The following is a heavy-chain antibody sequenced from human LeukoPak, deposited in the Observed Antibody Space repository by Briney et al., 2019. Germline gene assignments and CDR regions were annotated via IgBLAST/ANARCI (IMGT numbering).Heavy chain of an antibody. Sequence: GGSLRLSCAASGLTFDDYAMHWVRQAPGKGLEWVSGISWNSGSIGYADSVKGRFTISRDNAKNSLYLQMNSLRAEDTALYYCAKDRILYYDSSGYFDYWGQGTLVTVSS. CDR2: ISWNSGSI. V-gene: IGHV3-9*01. CDR3: AKDRILYYDSSGYFDY. J-gene: IGHJ4*02. D-gene: IGHD3-22*01. CDR1: GLTFDDYA.